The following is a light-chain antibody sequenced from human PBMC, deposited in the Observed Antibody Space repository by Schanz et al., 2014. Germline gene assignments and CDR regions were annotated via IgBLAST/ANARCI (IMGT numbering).Light chain of an antibody. Sequence: QSALTQPRSVSGSPGQSVTISCTGTSSDVGGYNYVSWYQHHPGKAPKLMIFDVNRRPSGVPDRFFGSKSGNTASLTISGLQAEDEADYYCCSYLGTHDWMFGGGTKLTVL. CDR1: SSDVGGYNY. CDR3: CSYLGTHDWM. J-gene: IGLJ3*02. V-gene: IGLV2-11*01. CDR2: DVN.